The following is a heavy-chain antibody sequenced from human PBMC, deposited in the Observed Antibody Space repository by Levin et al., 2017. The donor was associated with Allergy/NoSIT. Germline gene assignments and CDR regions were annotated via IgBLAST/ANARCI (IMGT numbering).Heavy chain of an antibody. D-gene: IGHD3-10*01. Sequence: NAGGSLRLSCAASGFTFSSYSMNWVRQAPGKGLEWVSSISSSSSYIYYADSVKGRFTISRDNAKNSLYLQMNSLRAEDTAVYYCAREPEGVWFREFIGENWFDPWGQGTLVTVSS. CDR2: ISSSSSYI. CDR3: AREPEGVWFREFIGENWFDP. J-gene: IGHJ5*02. V-gene: IGHV3-21*01. CDR1: GFTFSSYS.